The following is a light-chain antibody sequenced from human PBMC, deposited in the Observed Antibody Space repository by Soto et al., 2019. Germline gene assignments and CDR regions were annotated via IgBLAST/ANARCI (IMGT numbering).Light chain of an antibody. CDR2: KGT. CDR3: CSSAPESTYV. CDR1: SDDVGAYNS. Sequence: LAQPASVSGSPGQSITISCTGTSDDVGAYNSVSWYQQLPHKAPQVILYKGTQRPSGVSSRFSGSTSGNAASLTISGLQADDEADYFCCSSAPESTYVFGTGTKVTVL. V-gene: IGLV2-23*01. J-gene: IGLJ1*01.